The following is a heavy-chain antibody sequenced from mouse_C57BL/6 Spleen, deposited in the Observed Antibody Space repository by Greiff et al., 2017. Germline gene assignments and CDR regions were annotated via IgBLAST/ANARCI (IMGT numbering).Heavy chain of an antibody. D-gene: IGHD1-1*01. J-gene: IGHJ1*03. CDR2: IDPSDSYT. CDR1: GYTFTSYW. CDR3: ALTTVDYWYFDV. V-gene: IGHV1-69*01. Sequence: QVQLQQSGAELVMPGASVKLSCKASGYTFTSYWMHWVKQRPGQGLEWIGEIDPSDSYTNYNQKFKGKSTLTVDKSSSTAYMQLSSLTSEDSAVYYCALTTVDYWYFDVWGTGTTVTVSS.